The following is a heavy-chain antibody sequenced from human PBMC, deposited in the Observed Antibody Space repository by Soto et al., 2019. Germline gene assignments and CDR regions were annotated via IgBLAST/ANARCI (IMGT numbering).Heavy chain of an antibody. CDR2: IDYSGST. D-gene: IGHD6-6*01. CDR3: AREGDEYSSSPGGY. V-gene: IGHV4-31*03. Sequence: QVQLQESGPGLVKPSQTLSLTCTVSGGSISSGGYYWSWIRQHPGKGLEWIGYIDYSGSTYYNPSLKSRVTIAVDTSKNQFSLKLSSVTAADTAVYYCAREGDEYSSSPGGYWGQGTLVTVSS. J-gene: IGHJ4*02. CDR1: GGSISSGGYY.